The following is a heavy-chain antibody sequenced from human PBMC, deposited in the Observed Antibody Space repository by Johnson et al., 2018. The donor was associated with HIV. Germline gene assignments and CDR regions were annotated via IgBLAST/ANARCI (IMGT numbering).Heavy chain of an antibody. J-gene: IGHJ3*02. CDR3: ARRGYSSSGGAFDI. D-gene: IGHD6-6*01. V-gene: IGHV3-11*04. Sequence: GRFIISRDNAKNTLYLQMNSLRAEDTAVYYCARRGYSSSGGAFDIWGQGTMVTVSS.